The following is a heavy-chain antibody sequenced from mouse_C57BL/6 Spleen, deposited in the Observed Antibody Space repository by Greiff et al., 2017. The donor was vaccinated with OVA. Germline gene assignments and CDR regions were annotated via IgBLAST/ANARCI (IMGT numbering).Heavy chain of an antibody. CDR1: GYTFTDHT. D-gene: IGHD4-1*01. J-gene: IGHJ2*01. Sequence: VKLVESDAELVKPGASVKISCKVSGYTFTDHTIHWMKQRPEQGLEWIGYIYPRDGSTKYNEKFKGKATLTADTSSSTAYMQLNSLTSEDSAVYFCAREGLGRNFDYWGQGTTLTVSS. CDR2: IYPRDGST. V-gene: IGHV1-78*01. CDR3: AREGLGRNFDY.